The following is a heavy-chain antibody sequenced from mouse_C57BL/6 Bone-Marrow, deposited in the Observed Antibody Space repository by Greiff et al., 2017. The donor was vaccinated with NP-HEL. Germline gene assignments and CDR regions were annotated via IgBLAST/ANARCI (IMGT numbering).Heavy chain of an antibody. Sequence: EVQRVESGGGLVQPKGSLKLSCAASGFSFNTYAMNWVRQAPGKGLEWVARIRSKSNNYATYYADSVKDRFTISRDDSESMLYLQMNNLKTEDTAMYYCVRQGGDWDLYFDYWGQGTTLTVSS. CDR2: IRSKSNNYAT. D-gene: IGHD4-1*01. V-gene: IGHV10-1*01. CDR1: GFSFNTYA. CDR3: VRQGGDWDLYFDY. J-gene: IGHJ2*01.